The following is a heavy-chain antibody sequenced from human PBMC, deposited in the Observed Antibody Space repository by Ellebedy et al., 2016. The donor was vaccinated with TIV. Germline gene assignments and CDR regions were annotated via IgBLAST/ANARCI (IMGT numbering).Heavy chain of an antibody. Sequence: GGSLRLSCAASGFTFSSYNKNWVRQAPGKGLEWVSSISGTSSYINYAISVKGRFTISRDNAKNSLYLQMNSLRAEDTAVYYCARVGSGFGIAFDIWGQGTMVTVSS. J-gene: IGHJ3*02. V-gene: IGHV3-21*01. CDR1: GFTFSSYN. D-gene: IGHD3-22*01. CDR3: ARVGSGFGIAFDI. CDR2: ISGTSSYI.